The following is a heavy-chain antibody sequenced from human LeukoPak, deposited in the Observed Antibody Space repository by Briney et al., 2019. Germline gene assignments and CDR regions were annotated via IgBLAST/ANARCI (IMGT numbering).Heavy chain of an antibody. V-gene: IGHV3-30-3*01. CDR3: ARDFKAFDY. CDR2: ISYDGSNK. Sequence: GGSLRLSCAASGFTFSSYAMHWVRQAPGKGLEWVAVISYDGSNKYYADSVKGRFTISRDNSKNTLYLQMNSLRAEDTAVYYCARDFKAFDYWGQGTLVTVSS. J-gene: IGHJ4*02. CDR1: GFTFSSYA.